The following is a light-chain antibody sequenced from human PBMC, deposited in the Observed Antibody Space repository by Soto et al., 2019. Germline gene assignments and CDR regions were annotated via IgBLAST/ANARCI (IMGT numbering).Light chain of an antibody. Sequence: EIVLTQSPATLSLSPGERATLSCRASQSVSSYFAWYQQKPGQAPRLLIYDAANRTTGIPARFSGSGSGSAFTLTISSLEPEDFAFDYCQQRSNGTLTWTFGQGTKVEIK. V-gene: IGKV3-11*01. CDR1: QSVSSY. CDR3: QQRSNGTLTWT. CDR2: DAA. J-gene: IGKJ1*01.